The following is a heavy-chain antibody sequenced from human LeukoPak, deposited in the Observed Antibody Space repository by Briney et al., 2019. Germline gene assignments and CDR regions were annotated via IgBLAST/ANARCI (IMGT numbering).Heavy chain of an antibody. CDR2: ISSSSSYI. CDR1: GFTFSSYS. J-gene: IGHJ2*01. CDR3: ARDPPNYWYFDL. V-gene: IGHV3-21*01. Sequence: PGGSLRLSCAASGFTFSSYSMNWVRQAPGKGLEWVSSISSSSSYIYYADSVKGRFTISRDNAKNSLYLQMNSLRAEDTAVYYCARDPPNYWYFDLWGRGTLVTVSS.